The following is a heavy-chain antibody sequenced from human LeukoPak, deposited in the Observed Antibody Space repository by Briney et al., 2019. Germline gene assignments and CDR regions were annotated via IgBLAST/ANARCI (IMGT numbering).Heavy chain of an antibody. CDR2: ISNSGNTI. D-gene: IGHD3-16*01. J-gene: IGHJ4*02. Sequence: PGGSLRLSCAASAFTFGAYYMGWTRQAPGKGLGWVSYISNSGNTIKEADSVRGRFTISRDNAQNSLFLQMKSLRAEDTAVYYCARYRVITNDYFDSWGQGTLVTVSS. CDR3: ARYRVITNDYFDS. CDR1: AFTFGAYY. V-gene: IGHV3-11*01.